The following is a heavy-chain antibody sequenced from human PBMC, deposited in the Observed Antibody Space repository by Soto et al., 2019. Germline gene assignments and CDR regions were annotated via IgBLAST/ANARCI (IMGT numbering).Heavy chain of an antibody. D-gene: IGHD6-19*01. CDR2: IYHSGST. CDR1: GGSISSGDYS. Sequence: QLQLQESGSGLVKPSQTLSLTCAVSGGSISSGDYSWSWIRQPPGKGLEWIGYIYHSGSTYYNLSLKSRVTISVDRSKNQFSLKLSSVTAADTAVYYCARAGGLGAVAVDYWGQGTLVTVSS. J-gene: IGHJ4*02. CDR3: ARAGGLGAVAVDY. V-gene: IGHV4-30-2*01.